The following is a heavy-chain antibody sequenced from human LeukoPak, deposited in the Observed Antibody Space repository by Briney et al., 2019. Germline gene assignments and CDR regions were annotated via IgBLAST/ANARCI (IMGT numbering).Heavy chain of an antibody. V-gene: IGHV1-8*03. CDR1: GYTFTSYD. Sequence: GASVKVSCKASGYTFTSYDINWVRQATGQGLEWMGWMNPNSGNTGYAQKFQGRVTITTDESTSTAYMELSSLRSEDTAVYYCARDRRGINWFDPWGQGTLVTVSS. J-gene: IGHJ5*02. CDR2: MNPNSGNT. D-gene: IGHD3-10*01. CDR3: ARDRRGINWFDP.